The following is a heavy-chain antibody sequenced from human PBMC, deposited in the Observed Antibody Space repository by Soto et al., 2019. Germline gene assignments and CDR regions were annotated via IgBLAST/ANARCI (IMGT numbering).Heavy chain of an antibody. D-gene: IGHD2-15*01. CDR3: ARDPTCSGGSCYSGVLGY. J-gene: IGHJ4*02. CDR1: GFTFSRYA. Sequence: GGSLRLSCAASGFTFSRYAMDWVRQAPGKGLEWVAVISYDGSNKYYADSVKGRFTISRDNSKNTLYLQMNSLRAEDTAVYYCARDPTCSGGSCYSGVLGYWGQGTLVTVSS. CDR2: ISYDGSNK. V-gene: IGHV3-30-3*01.